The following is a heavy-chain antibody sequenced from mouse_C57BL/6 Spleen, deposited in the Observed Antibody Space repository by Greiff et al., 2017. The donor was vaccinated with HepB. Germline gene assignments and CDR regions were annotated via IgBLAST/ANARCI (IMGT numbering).Heavy chain of an antibody. Sequence: EVMLVESGEGLVKPGGSLKLSCAASGFTFSSYAMSWVRQTPEKRLEWVAYISSGGDYIYYADTVKGRFTISRDNARNTLYLQMSSLKSEDTAMYYCTTIYYDYDVVYFDYWGQGTTLTVSS. CDR1: GFTFSSYA. CDR3: TTIYYDYDVVYFDY. CDR2: ISSGGDYI. D-gene: IGHD2-4*01. J-gene: IGHJ2*01. V-gene: IGHV5-9-1*02.